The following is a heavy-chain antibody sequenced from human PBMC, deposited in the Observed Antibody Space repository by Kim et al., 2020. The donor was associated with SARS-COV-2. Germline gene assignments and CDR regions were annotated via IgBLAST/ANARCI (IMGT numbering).Heavy chain of an antibody. CDR3: ARSVSYYYGMDV. CDR2: K. Sequence: KYYADSVKGRFPIPRDNSKNPLYLQMNSLRAEDTAVYYCARSVSYYYGMDVWGQGTTVTVSS. J-gene: IGHJ6*02. V-gene: IGHV3-33*01.